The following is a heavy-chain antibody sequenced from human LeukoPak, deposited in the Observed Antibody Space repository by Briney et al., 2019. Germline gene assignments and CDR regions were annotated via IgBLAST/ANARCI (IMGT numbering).Heavy chain of an antibody. J-gene: IGHJ6*03. V-gene: IGHV4-34*01. CDR3: ARSNSDGYYYYMDV. CDR1: GWSFSGYY. D-gene: IGHD4-11*01. CDR2: INHSGST. Sequence: SETLSLTCTVYGWSFSGYYWSWIRQPPGKGLEWIGEINHSGSTNYNPSLKSRVTISVVTSKNQFYLKLSSVTAADAAVYYCARSNSDGYYYYMDVWGKGTTVTISS.